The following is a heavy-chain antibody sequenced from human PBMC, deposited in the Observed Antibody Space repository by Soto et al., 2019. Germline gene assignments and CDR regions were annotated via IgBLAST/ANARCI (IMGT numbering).Heavy chain of an antibody. CDR1: GFIFRRYA. CDR2: ISVGSGSI. V-gene: IGHV3-48*01. J-gene: IGHJ3*02. D-gene: IGHD3-22*01. Sequence: ELQLVESGGGLVQPGGSLRVSCAASGFIFRRYAFNWIRQAPGKGPEWVSYISVGSGSIFYADSVKGRFTISRDDGKNSLYLQMNTLRGEDTAVYYCVRDDRWAFDIWGQGTMVTVSS. CDR3: VRDDRWAFDI.